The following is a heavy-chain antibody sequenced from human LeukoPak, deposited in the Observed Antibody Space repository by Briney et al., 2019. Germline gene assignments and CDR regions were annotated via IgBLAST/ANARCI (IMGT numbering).Heavy chain of an antibody. CDR2: ISSDGSKK. D-gene: IGHD1-1*01. CDR1: GFPFSGYG. J-gene: IGHJ4*02. CDR3: ATEYDNLDDYFDY. Sequence: GRSLRLSCTASGFPFSGYGMHWVRQAPGKGPEWVAAISSDGSKKDYADSVKGRFSISRDKSKNTLYPQMNSLRPEDTAVYYCATEYDNLDDYFDYWGQGTLVIVSS. V-gene: IGHV3-30*03.